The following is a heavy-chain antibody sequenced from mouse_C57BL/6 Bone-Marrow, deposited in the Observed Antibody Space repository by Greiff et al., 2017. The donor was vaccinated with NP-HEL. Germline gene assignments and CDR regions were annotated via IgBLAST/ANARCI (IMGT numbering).Heavy chain of an antibody. CDR2: IWGGGST. Sequence: QVQLKESGPGLVAPSQSLSITCTVSGFSLTSYGVDWVRQPPGKGLEWLGVIWGGGSTNYNSALMSRLSISKDNSKSQVFLKMNSLHTDDTAMYYCAKHNWGVAYWGQGTLVTVSA. CDR1: GFSLTSYG. V-gene: IGHV2-9*01. CDR3: AKHNWGVAY. J-gene: IGHJ3*01. D-gene: IGHD4-1*01.